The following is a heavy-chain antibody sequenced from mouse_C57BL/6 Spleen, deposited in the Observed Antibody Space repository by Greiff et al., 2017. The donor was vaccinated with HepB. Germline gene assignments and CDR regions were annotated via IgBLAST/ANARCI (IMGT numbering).Heavy chain of an antibody. CDR1: GFTFSSYT. V-gene: IGHV5-9*01. CDR3: ARNGNGNYAWFAY. Sequence: EVHLVESGGGLVKPGGSLKLSCAASGFTFSSYTMSWVRQTPEKRLEWVATISGGGGNTYYPDSVKGRFTISRDNAKNTLYLQMSSLRSEDTALYYCARNGNGNYAWFAYWGQGTLVTVSA. J-gene: IGHJ3*01. CDR2: ISGGGGNT. D-gene: IGHD2-1*01.